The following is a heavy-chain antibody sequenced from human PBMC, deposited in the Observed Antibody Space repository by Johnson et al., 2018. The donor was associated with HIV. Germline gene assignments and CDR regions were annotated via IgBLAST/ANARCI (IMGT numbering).Heavy chain of an antibody. D-gene: IGHD2-8*01. CDR2: INWNGGST. Sequence: VQLVESGGGVVRPGGSLRLSCAASGFTFDDYGMSWVRQAPGKGLEWVSGINWNGGSTGYADSVKGRFTIARDNAKNTLYLELKSLRSEDTAVYYCARTSCNGARCLGYDPFDVWGQGAMVTVSS. CDR1: GFTFDDYG. V-gene: IGHV3-20*04. J-gene: IGHJ3*01. CDR3: ARTSCNGARCLGYDPFDV.